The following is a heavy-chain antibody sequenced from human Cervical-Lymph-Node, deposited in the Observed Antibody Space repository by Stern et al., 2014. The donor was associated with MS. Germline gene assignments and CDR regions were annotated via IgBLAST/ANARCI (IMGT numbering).Heavy chain of an antibody. V-gene: IGHV3-11*01. Sequence: VQLEESGGGLVKPGGSLRLSCAASGFTFSDYYMTWIRQAPGKGLEWLSYISSSDIIYYADSVKGRFTISRDNAKNSLYLQINSLRAEDTAVYYCARVMSSGWTGFDYWGQGTLVTVSS. J-gene: IGHJ4*02. CDR1: GFTFSDYY. CDR3: ARVMSSGWTGFDY. CDR2: ISSSDII. D-gene: IGHD6-19*01.